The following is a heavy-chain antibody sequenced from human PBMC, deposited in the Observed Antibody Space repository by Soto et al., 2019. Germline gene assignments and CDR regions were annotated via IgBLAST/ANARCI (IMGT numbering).Heavy chain of an antibody. CDR2: IIPIFGTA. Sequence: QVQLVQSGAEVKKPGSSVKVSCKASGGTFSSYAISWVRQAPGQGLEWMGGIIPIFGTANYAQKFQGRVTITADESTSTGDMGLGGLGSGDTAVYYCAGGGAYCGGDCYSSDYWGQGTLVTVSS. CDR3: AGGGAYCGGDCYSSDY. J-gene: IGHJ4*02. CDR1: GGTFSSYA. V-gene: IGHV1-69*01. D-gene: IGHD2-21*02.